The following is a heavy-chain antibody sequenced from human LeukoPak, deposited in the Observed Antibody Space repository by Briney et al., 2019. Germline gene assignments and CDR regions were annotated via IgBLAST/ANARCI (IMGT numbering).Heavy chain of an antibody. CDR2: IFYSGTT. J-gene: IGHJ4*02. CDR1: GGSISSSSYY. CDR3: GRHHDIRGGY. V-gene: IGHV4-39*01. D-gene: IGHD3-10*01. Sequence: PSETLSLTCTVSGGSISSSSYYWAWIRQPPGKGPEWIGSIFYSGTTFYNPSLKSRITIFVDTSKNQFSLKVTSVSAADTAVYYCGRHHDIRGGYWGQGTLVTVSS.